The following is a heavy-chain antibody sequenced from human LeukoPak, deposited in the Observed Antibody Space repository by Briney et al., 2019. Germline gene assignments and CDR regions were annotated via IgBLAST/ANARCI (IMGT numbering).Heavy chain of an antibody. D-gene: IGHD3-10*01. J-gene: IGHJ3*02. CDR1: GFMFSNYG. V-gene: IGHV3-30*18. CDR2: ISYDGSNK. CDR3: AKDLRRRYYFGSGSRGGTFDI. Sequence: GGSLRLSCAASGFMFSNYGMQWVRQAPGKGLEGVAVISYDGSNKYYADSVKGRFTISRDNSKNTLYLQMNSLRAEDTAVYYCAKDLRRRYYFGSGSRGGTFDIWGQGTMVTVSS.